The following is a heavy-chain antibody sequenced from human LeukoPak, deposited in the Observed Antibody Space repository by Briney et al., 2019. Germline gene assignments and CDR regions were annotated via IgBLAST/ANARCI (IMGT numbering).Heavy chain of an antibody. Sequence: SETLSLTCTVSGGSISSSSYYWGWIRQPPGKGLEWIGSIYYSGNTYYSPSLKSRLIISVDTSKNQFSLKLSSVTAADTAVYYCATVRIGEIDYWGQGTLVTVSS. CDR2: IYYSGNT. CDR1: GGSISSSSYY. V-gene: IGHV4-39*07. D-gene: IGHD3-3*01. CDR3: ATVRIGEIDY. J-gene: IGHJ4*02.